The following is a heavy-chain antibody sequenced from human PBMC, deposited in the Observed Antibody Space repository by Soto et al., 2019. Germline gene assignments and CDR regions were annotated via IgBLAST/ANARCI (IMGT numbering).Heavy chain of an antibody. Sequence: QVQLVESGGGVVQPGRSLRLSCAASGFTFSSYAMHWVRQAPGKGLEWVAVISYDGSNKYYADSVKGRFTISRDNSKNTLYLQMNSLRAEDTAVYYCAREQWLVLGNKNYYYYGMDVWGQGTTVTVSS. CDR3: AREQWLVLGNKNYYYYGMDV. V-gene: IGHV3-30-3*01. J-gene: IGHJ6*02. D-gene: IGHD6-19*01. CDR2: ISYDGSNK. CDR1: GFTFSSYA.